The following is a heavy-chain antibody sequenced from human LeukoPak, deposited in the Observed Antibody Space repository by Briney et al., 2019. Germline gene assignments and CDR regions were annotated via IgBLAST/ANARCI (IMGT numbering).Heavy chain of an antibody. V-gene: IGHV3-7*01. D-gene: IGHD6-13*01. CDR1: GFTFSSYW. J-gene: IGHJ6*02. CDR2: IKRDGSEK. Sequence: GGSLRLSCAASGFTFSSYWTSWVRQAPGKGREWVANIKRDGSEKYYVDSVKGRFTISRDNAKNSLYLQMNSLRAEDTAEYYCARGAIAAAGIGPSRGYGMDVWGQGTTVTVSS. CDR3: ARGAIAAAGIGPSRGYGMDV.